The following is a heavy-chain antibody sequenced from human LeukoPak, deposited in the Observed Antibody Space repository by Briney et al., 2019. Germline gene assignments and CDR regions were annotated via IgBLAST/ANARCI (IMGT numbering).Heavy chain of an antibody. J-gene: IGHJ4*02. CDR3: ARDTSTVTNREFDY. CDR1: GFTFSSYN. V-gene: IGHV3-21*01. CDR2: ISSDTSYI. D-gene: IGHD4-17*01. Sequence: GGSLRLSCAAPGFTFSSYNMNWVRQAPGKGLEWVSLISSDTSYIHYADSVKGRFTISRDNAKNSVFLQMNSLRAEDTAVYYCARDTSTVTNREFDYWGQGTLVTVSS.